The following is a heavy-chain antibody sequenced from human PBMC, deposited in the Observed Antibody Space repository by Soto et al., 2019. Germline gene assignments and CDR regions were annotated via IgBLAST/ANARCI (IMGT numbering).Heavy chain of an antibody. CDR1: GFSLSDYW. D-gene: IGHD2-15*01. CDR2: IKQDGSDR. Sequence: EVQLVESGGGLVQPGGSLRLSCAASGFSLSDYWMNWVRQAPGKGLEWVAIIKQDGSDRYYVDSVKGRFTISRDNAKNSLYLQMSSLSVEDTALYYCARGGGWLHDYWGQGNLVTVSS. CDR3: ARGGGWLHDY. V-gene: IGHV3-7*01. J-gene: IGHJ4*02.